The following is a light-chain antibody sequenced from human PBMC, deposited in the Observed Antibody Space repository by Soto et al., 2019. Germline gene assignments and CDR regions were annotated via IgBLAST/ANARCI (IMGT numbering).Light chain of an antibody. CDR2: GAS. J-gene: IGKJ2*01. V-gene: IGKV3-20*01. Sequence: EIVLTQSPGTLSLSPGERATLSCRASQRVYSNYLAWYLQKPGQAPRLLIYGASTRATGIPDRFSGSGSGTDFTLTITGLEPEDCAVYYCQQYGSSPATFGQGTKLEIK. CDR1: QRVYSNY. CDR3: QQYGSSPAT.